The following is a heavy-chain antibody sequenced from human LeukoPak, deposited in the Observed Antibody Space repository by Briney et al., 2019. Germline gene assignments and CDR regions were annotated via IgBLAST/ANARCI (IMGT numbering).Heavy chain of an antibody. V-gene: IGHV4-39*07. D-gene: IGHD3-10*02. Sequence: PSETLSLTCTVSGGSISSGGYYWSWIRQPPGKGLEWIANLFYSGNTFYNPSLKSRVTISVDTSKNQFSLKLSSVTAADTAVYYCAISSDSYVTPHWYFDLWGRGTLVTVSS. CDR2: LFYSGNT. CDR1: GGSISSGGYY. J-gene: IGHJ2*01. CDR3: AISSDSYVTPHWYFDL.